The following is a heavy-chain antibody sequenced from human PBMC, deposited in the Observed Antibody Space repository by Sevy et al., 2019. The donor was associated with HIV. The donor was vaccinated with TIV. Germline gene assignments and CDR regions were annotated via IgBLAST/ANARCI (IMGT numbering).Heavy chain of an antibody. CDR3: ARAPPIVVVPGAPSWFDP. CDR2: INHTGST. D-gene: IGHD2-2*01. CDR1: GGSFSGYY. V-gene: IGHV4-34*01. J-gene: IGHJ5*02. Sequence: SETLSLTCAVYGGSFSGYYWNWIRQPPGKGLEWIGEINHTGSTNYNPSLKSRVTISVGTSKTQVSLKLSSVTAADTAIYYCARAPPIVVVPGAPSWFDPWGQGTLVTVSS.